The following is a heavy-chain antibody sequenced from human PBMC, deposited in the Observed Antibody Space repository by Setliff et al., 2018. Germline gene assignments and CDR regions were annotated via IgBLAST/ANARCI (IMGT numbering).Heavy chain of an antibody. CDR3: ARAHTWSLPNDNSGYPGWFDP. D-gene: IGHD3-22*01. V-gene: IGHV4-34*01. J-gene: IGHJ5*02. Sequence: SETLSLTCAVQGGPFSGYYWSWIRQPPGKGLEWIVNIHHSGKAYYNPSLKSRVTMSVDTSKNHVSLKLSSVTAADTAVYYCARAHTWSLPNDNSGYPGWFDPWGQGTLVTVSS. CDR1: GGPFSGYY. CDR2: IHHSGKA.